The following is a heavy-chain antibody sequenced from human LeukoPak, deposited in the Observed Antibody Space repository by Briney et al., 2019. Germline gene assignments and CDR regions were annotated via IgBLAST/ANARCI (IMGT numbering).Heavy chain of an antibody. D-gene: IGHD2-2*01. CDR1: GGSISSSSYY. CDR3: ASGTLGYCSSTSCYAGGNWFDP. V-gene: IGHV4-39*01. Sequence: PSETLSLTCTVSGGSISSSSYYWGWIRQPPGKGLEWIGSIYYSGSTYYNPSLKSRVTISVDTSKNQFSLKLSSVTAADTAVYYCASGTLGYCSSTSCYAGGNWFDPWGQGTLVTVSS. CDR2: IYYSGST. J-gene: IGHJ5*02.